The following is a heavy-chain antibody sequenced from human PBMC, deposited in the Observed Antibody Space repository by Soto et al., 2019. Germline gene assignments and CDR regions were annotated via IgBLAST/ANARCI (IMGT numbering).Heavy chain of an antibody. CDR1: GDTSRSYT. V-gene: IGHV1-69*08. CDR3: ATGAGAPDYGDSHGYFDI. Sequence: QVQLVQSGAEVKRPGSSVRVSCKASGDTSRSYTLSWVRQAPGQGLEWMGRVIVDKETANLARSLYGRVTISADKSTNTAYVEVTNLRSEDTAVYYCATGAGAPDYGDSHGYFDIWGRGTLVTVSS. CDR2: VIVDKETA. D-gene: IGHD4-17*01. J-gene: IGHJ2*01.